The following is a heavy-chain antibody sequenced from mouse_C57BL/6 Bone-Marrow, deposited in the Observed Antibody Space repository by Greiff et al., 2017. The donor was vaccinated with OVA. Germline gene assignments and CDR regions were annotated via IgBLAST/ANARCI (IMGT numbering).Heavy chain of an antibody. CDR1: GFTFSSYT. D-gene: IGHD2-5*01. Sequence: EVQLVESGGGLVKPGGSLKLSCAASGFTFSSYTMSWVRQTPEKRLEWVATISGGGGNTYYPDSVKGRFTISRDNAKNTLYLQMSSLRSEDAALYYCASQLNYYSNQYWGQGTSVTVSS. J-gene: IGHJ4*01. CDR3: ASQLNYYSNQY. V-gene: IGHV5-9*01. CDR2: ISGGGGNT.